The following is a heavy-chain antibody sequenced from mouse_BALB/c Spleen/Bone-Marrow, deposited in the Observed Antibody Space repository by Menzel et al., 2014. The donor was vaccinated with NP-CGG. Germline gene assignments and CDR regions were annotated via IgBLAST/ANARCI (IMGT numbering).Heavy chain of an antibody. CDR2: ISSSDNT. Sequence: LEESGGRLVTPGTPLTLTCTASGIDLSNDALSWVRQAPGEGLEWIGIISSSDNTYYASWAKGRFTFSKTSTTVDLKLTSPTTEDTATYFCARYNSNNGDYIHRLWSQGTLVTVS. CDR1: GIDLSNDA. V-gene: IGHV5-6-5*01. CDR3: ARYNSNNGDYIHRL. D-gene: IGHD2-13*01. J-gene: IGHJ3*02.